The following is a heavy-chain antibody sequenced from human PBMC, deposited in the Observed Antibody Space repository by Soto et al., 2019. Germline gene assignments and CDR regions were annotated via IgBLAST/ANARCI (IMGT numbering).Heavy chain of an antibody. CDR1: GGSISSYY. CDR3: ARVRAHSSSWYELYGDGIVWYFDL. J-gene: IGHJ2*01. V-gene: IGHV4-59*01. Sequence: QVQLQESGPGLVKPSETLSLTCTVSGGSISSYYWSWIRQPPGKGLEWIGYIYYSGSTNYNPSLKSRVTISVDTSKNQFSLKLSSVTAADTAVYYCARVRAHSSSWYELYGDGIVWYFDLWGRGTLVTVSS. D-gene: IGHD6-13*01. CDR2: IYYSGST.